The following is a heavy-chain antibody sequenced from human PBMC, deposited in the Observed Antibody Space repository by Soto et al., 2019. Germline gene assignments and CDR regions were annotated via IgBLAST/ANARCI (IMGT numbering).Heavy chain of an antibody. D-gene: IGHD3-10*01. J-gene: IGHJ6*02. V-gene: IGHV1-3*01. Sequence: ASVKVSCKASGYTFTSYAMHWVRQAPGQRREWMGWINAGNGNTKYSQKFQGRVTITRDTSASTAYMELSSLRSEDTAVYYCARDRRRINYYGSGSYWAGYGMDVWGQGXTVTVYS. CDR3: ARDRRRINYYGSGSYWAGYGMDV. CDR2: INAGNGNT. CDR1: GYTFTSYA.